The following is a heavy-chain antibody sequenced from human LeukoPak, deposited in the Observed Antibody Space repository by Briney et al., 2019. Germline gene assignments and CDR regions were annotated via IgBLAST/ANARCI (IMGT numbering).Heavy chain of an antibody. CDR3: ASPLTTVTTGYFQH. D-gene: IGHD4-17*01. CDR1: GGTFSSYA. Sequence: SVKVFCKASGGTFSSYAISWVRQAPGQGLVWMGRIIPIFGTANYAQKFQGRVTITTDESTSTAYMELSSLRSEDTAVYYCASPLTTVTTGYFQHWGQGTLVTVSS. CDR2: IIPIFGTA. V-gene: IGHV1-69*05. J-gene: IGHJ1*01.